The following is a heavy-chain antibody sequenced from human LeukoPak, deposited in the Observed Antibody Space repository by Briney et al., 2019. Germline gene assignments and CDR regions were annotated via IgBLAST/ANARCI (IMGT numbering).Heavy chain of an antibody. Sequence: GASVKVSCKASGYTFTSYDINWVRQATGQGLEWMGWMNPNSGNTGYAQKFQGRVTITRNTSISTAYMELGSLRSEDTAVYYCARGWTLRGIAAAGSFDYWGQGTLVTVSS. J-gene: IGHJ4*02. CDR2: MNPNSGNT. CDR3: ARGWTLRGIAAAGSFDY. CDR1: GYTFTSYD. V-gene: IGHV1-8*03. D-gene: IGHD6-13*01.